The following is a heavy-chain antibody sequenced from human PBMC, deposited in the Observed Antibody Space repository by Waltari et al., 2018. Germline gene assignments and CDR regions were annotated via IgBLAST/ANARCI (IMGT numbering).Heavy chain of an antibody. V-gene: IGHV1-2*02. J-gene: IGHJ4*02. CDR3: ARDPTTGIGSSSLDY. Sequence: QVQLVQSGAEVKKPGASVKVSCKASGYTFTGYYMHWVRQAPGQGLEWMGWINPNSGGTNYAQKFQGRVTMTRDTSISTAYMELSRLRSDDTAVYYCARDPTTGIGSSSLDYWGQGTLVTVSS. CDR1: GYTFTGYY. D-gene: IGHD6-6*01. CDR2: INPNSGGT.